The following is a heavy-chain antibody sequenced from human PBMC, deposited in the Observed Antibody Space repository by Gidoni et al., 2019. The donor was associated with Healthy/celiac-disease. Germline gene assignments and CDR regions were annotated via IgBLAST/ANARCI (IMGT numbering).Heavy chain of an antibody. V-gene: IGHV3-49*04. CDR3: TRARSWYSYWFDP. J-gene: IGHJ5*02. Sequence: EVQLVESGGGLVQPGRSLRLSCTASGFTFGDYAMSWVRQAPGKGLEWVGFIRSKAYGGTTEYAASVKGRFTISRDDSKSIAYLQMNSLKTEDTAVYYCTRARSWYSYWFDPWGQGTLVTVSS. CDR1: GFTFGDYA. CDR2: IRSKAYGGTT. D-gene: IGHD6-13*01.